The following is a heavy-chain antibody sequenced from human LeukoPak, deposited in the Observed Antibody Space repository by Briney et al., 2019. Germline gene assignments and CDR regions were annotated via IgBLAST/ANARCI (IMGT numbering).Heavy chain of an antibody. D-gene: IGHD7-27*01. CDR3: AIDPNWGTHS. CDR2: IGSSGGGI. J-gene: IGHJ4*02. V-gene: IGHV3-23*01. CDR1: GFTFSTYT. Sequence: GGSLRLSYAASGFTFSTYTMYWVRHPPGKGLEWVSIIGSSGGGIHYADSVKGRFTISRDNSKNALYLQMNSLRVEDTAVYYCAIDPNWGTHSWGQGTLVTVSS.